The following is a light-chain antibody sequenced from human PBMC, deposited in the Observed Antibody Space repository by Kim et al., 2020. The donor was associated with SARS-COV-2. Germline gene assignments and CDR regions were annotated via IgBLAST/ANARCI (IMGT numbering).Light chain of an antibody. V-gene: IGLV2-14*03. Sequence: QSALTQPASVSGSPGQSITISCTGTRNDVGGYTFVSWYQQHPGKAPKLIIYDVFNRPSGVSDRFSGSKSGNTASLTISGLQAEDEADYYCSSYTISGTDVPGTGTKVTVL. CDR3: SSYTISGTDV. J-gene: IGLJ1*01. CDR2: DVF. CDR1: RNDVGGYTF.